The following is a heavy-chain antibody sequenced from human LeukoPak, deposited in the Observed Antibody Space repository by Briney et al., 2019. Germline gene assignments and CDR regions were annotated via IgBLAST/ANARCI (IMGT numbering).Heavy chain of an antibody. CDR2: IYYSGST. J-gene: IGHJ4*02. V-gene: IGHV4-39*01. Sequence: SETLSLTCTVSGGSISSSSYYWGWIRQPPGKGLEWIGSIYYSGSTYYNPSLKSRVTISVDTSKNQFSLKLSSVTAADTAVYYCASGIFGVVIGYYWGQGTLVTVSS. CDR1: GGSISSSSYY. CDR3: ASGIFGVVIGYY. D-gene: IGHD3-3*01.